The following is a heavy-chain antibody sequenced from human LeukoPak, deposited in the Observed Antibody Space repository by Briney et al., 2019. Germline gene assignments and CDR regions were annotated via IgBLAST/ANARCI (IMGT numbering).Heavy chain of an antibody. CDR2: IYPGDSDT. J-gene: IGHJ4*02. D-gene: IGHD1-7*01. V-gene: IGHV5-51*01. CDR3: ARPPRGGTSKFDY. Sequence: PGESLQISCKGFGYSFSTHWIAWVRQLPGKGLDWMGIIYPGDSDTRYSPSFQGQVTISVDKSISTAYLQWSSLKASDTAMYYCARPPRGGTSKFDYWGQGTLISVSS. CDR1: GYSFSTHW.